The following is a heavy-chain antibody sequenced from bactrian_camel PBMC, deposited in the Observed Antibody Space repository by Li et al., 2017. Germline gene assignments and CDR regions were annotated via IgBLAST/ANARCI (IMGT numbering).Heavy chain of an antibody. CDR3: AASGPYCYTQLSVADFTY. J-gene: IGHJ6*01. D-gene: IGHD2*01. Sequence: VQLVESGGGAVQTGSSLKLSCVVSGATWTTNCIGWIRQVPGKEREAVASIYVLGGSAYYSDSVKGRFTISQDNAKDTVYLQMNSLKPDDTAMYYCAASGPYCYTQLSVADFTYWGQGTQVTVS. CDR2: IYVLGGSA. CDR1: GATWTTNC. V-gene: IGHV3S40*01.